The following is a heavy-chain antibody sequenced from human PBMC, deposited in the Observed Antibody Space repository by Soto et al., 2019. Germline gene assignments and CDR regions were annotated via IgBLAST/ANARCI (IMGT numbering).Heavy chain of an antibody. CDR3: ARGNSRLGRYYYAMDV. CDR1: GFTISSYD. CDR2: IATTGDT. Sequence: GGSLRLSCAASGFTISSYDMHWVRQGPGKGLEWVSGIATTGDTYSPGSMKGRFTISRDNAKNSLYPQVNSLRAGDTAVYYCARGNSRLGRYYYAMDVWGQGTTVTVSS. J-gene: IGHJ6*02. V-gene: IGHV3-13*01. D-gene: IGHD1-26*01.